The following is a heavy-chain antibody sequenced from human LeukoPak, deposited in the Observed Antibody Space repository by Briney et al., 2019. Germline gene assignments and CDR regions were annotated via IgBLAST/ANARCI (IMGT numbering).Heavy chain of an antibody. J-gene: IGHJ4*02. Sequence: ASVKVSCTASGYIFTGHYMHWVRQAPGQGLEWMGWINPNSGGTNYAQKFQGRVTMTRDTSISTAYMELSRLRSDDTAVYYCARAYCGGDCYSLFYWGQGTLVTVSS. CDR1: GYIFTGHY. V-gene: IGHV1-2*02. CDR2: INPNSGGT. D-gene: IGHD2-21*02. CDR3: ARAYCGGDCYSLFY.